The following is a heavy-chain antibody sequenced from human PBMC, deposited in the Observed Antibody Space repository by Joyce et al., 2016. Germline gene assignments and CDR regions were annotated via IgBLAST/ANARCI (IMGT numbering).Heavy chain of an antibody. J-gene: IGHJ6*03. CDR1: VYTFTDYY. D-gene: IGHD3-10*01. V-gene: IGHV1-69-2*01. Sequence: EVQLVQSGAEVKKPGATVKISCKVSVYTFTDYYMHWVQQAPGKGLEWMGIVDPEDGETLYAEKFQGRVTITAGTSTDTAYMELSSPRSEDTAVYYCATVDYYYGSGTPRDYYYYMDVWGKGTTVTVSS. CDR3: ATVDYYYGSGTPRDYYYYMDV. CDR2: VDPEDGET.